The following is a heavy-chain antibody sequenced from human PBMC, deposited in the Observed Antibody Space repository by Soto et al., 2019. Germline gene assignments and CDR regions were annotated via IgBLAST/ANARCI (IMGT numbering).Heavy chain of an antibody. CDR3: EYDGLHYYGSGSYYSVHYFDY. D-gene: IGHD3-10*01. J-gene: IGHJ4*02. Sequence: GGSLRLSCAASGFTFSSYGMHWVRQAPGKGLEWVAVISYDGSNKYYADSVKVGFTISRANSKYTQYLQMNSLRAEAEAMYYCEYDGLHYYGSGSYYSVHYFDYWGQGTLVTVSS. CDR1: GFTFSSYG. V-gene: IGHV3-30*18. CDR2: ISYDGSNK.